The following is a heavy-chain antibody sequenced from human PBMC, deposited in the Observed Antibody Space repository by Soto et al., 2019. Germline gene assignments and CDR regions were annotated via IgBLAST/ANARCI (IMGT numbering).Heavy chain of an antibody. CDR1: GFSFSYFA. J-gene: IGHJ4*02. Sequence: GGSLRLSCAASGFSFSYFAMSWVRQAPGKGLEWVANISGSGSKKYYVDSVKGRFTISRDNAKNTLYLQMNSLRAEDTAVYYCARDILRYFDYWGQGTLVTVSS. D-gene: IGHD3-9*01. CDR3: ARDILRYFDY. V-gene: IGHV3-23*01. CDR2: ISGSGSKK.